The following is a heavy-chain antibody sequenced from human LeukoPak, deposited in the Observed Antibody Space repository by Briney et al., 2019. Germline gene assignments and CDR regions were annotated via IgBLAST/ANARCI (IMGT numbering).Heavy chain of an antibody. CDR1: GGTFSSYA. D-gene: IGHD2-2*01. V-gene: IGHV1-69*13. CDR3: ARHSETTDCSSTSCYFNWFDP. J-gene: IGHJ5*02. CDR2: IIPILGTA. Sequence: ASVKVSCKASGGTFSSYAISWVRQAPGQGLEWMGGIIPILGTANYAQKFQGRVTITADESTSTAYMELSSLRSEDAAVYYCARHSETTDCSSTSCYFNWFDPWGQGTLVTVSS.